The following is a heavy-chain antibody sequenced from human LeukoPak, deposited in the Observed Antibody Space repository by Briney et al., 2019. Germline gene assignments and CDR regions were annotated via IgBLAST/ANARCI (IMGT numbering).Heavy chain of an antibody. Sequence: GGSLRLSCAASGFTFSSYSMNWVRQAPGKGLEWVSYISSSSSTIYYADSVKGRFTISRDNAKNSLYLQMNSLRAEDTAVYYCAGNPRVNTVLYVADYYGMDVWGQGTTVTVSS. V-gene: IGHV3-48*04. D-gene: IGHD2-2*02. CDR3: AGNPRVNTVLYVADYYGMDV. CDR2: ISSSSSTI. J-gene: IGHJ6*02. CDR1: GFTFSSYS.